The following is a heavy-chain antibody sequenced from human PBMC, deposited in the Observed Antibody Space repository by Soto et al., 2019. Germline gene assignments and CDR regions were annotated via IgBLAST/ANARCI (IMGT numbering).Heavy chain of an antibody. Sequence: EVQLVESGGGLVQPGGSLRLSCVASGIPVSSNYMTWVLQAPGKGLEWVSVLHSGGDTYYANSVKGRFTISRLDSTNTLFLQMNSLTAEDTAVYYCARDGPYYDASRMDVWGQGTTVNVSS. V-gene: IGHV3-53*04. J-gene: IGHJ6*02. CDR3: ARDGPYYDASRMDV. CDR1: GIPVSSNY. CDR2: LHSGGDT. D-gene: IGHD3-3*01.